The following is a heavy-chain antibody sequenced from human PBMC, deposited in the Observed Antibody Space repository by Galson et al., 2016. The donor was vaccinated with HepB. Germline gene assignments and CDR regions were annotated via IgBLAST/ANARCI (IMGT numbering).Heavy chain of an antibody. CDR3: TTDRPFTGGGVITT. D-gene: IGHD3-16*02. CDR2: IKSKVNGGTT. V-gene: IGHV3-15*01. J-gene: IGHJ5*02. CDR1: GGTFRNFW. Sequence: SLRLSCAVSGGTFRNFWMTWVRQAAGKGLEWVGRIKSKVNGGTTDYAAPVKGRFIISRDDLKNRVYLEMSSLKPEDTAVYYCTTDRPFTGGGVITTWGQGIVVTVSS.